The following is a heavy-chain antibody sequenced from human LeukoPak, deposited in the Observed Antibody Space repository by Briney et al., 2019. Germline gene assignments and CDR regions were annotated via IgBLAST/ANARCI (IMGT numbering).Heavy chain of an antibody. V-gene: IGHV3-66*01. Sequence: SGGSLRLSCAASGFTVSSNYMSWVRQAPGKGLEWVSVIYSGGSTYYADSVKGRFTISRDNSKNTLYLQMNSLRAEDTAVYYCARGYCTDGVCSPGAYWGQGTLVTVSS. J-gene: IGHJ4*02. CDR2: IYSGGST. CDR1: GFTVSSNY. D-gene: IGHD2-8*01. CDR3: ARGYCTDGVCSPGAY.